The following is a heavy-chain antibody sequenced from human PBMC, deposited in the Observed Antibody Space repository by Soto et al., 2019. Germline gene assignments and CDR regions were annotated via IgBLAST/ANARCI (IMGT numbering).Heavy chain of an antibody. V-gene: IGHV3-23*01. J-gene: IGHJ4*02. CDR3: ARGLPIDY. Sequence: GGSLRLSCAASGFTFDEYAMKWVRQAPGKGLEWVSTISNTAGNTFYADSAKGRLTISRDNSKNTLYLQMNSLRAEDTAVYYCARGLPIDYWGQGTLVTVS. CDR1: GFTFDEYA. CDR2: ISNTAGNT.